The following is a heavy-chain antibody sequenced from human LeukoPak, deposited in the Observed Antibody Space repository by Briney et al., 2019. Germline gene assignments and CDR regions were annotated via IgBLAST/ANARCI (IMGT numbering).Heavy chain of an antibody. J-gene: IGHJ4*02. CDR3: ARSSSLPLFDY. D-gene: IGHD6-13*01. Sequence: ASVKVSCKASGGTFSSYAISWVRQAPGQGLEWMGRIIPILGIANYAQKFQGRVTITADKSTSTAYMELSSLRSEDTAAYYCARSSSLPLFDYWGQGTLVTVSS. V-gene: IGHV1-69*04. CDR1: GGTFSSYA. CDR2: IIPILGIA.